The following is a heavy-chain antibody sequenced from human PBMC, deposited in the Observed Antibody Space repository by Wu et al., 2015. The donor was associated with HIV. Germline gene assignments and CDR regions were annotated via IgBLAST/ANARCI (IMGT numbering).Heavy chain of an antibody. CDR1: QYTFINYD. J-gene: IGHJ3*02. Sequence: QVQLVQSGAEVTEPGASVMVSCKASQYTFINYDVHWVRQAAGQGLEWMGWINPTSGGTNYAEKFQGGVTMTRDTSITTAYLELTSLTADNTAVYFCAKFREATVETGDDVFDIWGQGTMITVSS. V-gene: IGHV1-2*02. D-gene: IGHD4-17*01. CDR2: INPTSGGT. CDR3: AKFREATVETGDDVFDI.